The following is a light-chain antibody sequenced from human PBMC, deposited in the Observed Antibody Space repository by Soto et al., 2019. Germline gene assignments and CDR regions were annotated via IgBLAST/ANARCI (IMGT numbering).Light chain of an antibody. CDR1: SSDVGAYNY. Sequence: TQPRSASGSPGQPVTISCTGTSSDVGAYNYVSWYQQLPGKAPKLIIYEVSKRPSGVPDRFSGSKSGNTASLTVSGLQAEDEADYYCTSYAGTYSFFYVFGTGTKVTVL. V-gene: IGLV2-8*01. CDR2: EVS. J-gene: IGLJ1*01. CDR3: TSYAGTYSFFYV.